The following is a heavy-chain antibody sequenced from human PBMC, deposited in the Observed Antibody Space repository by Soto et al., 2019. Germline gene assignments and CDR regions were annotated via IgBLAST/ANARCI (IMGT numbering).Heavy chain of an antibody. D-gene: IGHD2-2*01. J-gene: IGHJ6*02. V-gene: IGHV3-30-3*01. CDR3: ARDSVPAAPYTVTTKIYYYYYGMDV. Sequence: GGSLRLSCAASGFTFSSYAMHWVRQAPGKGLEWVAVISYDGSNKYYADSVKGRFTISRDNSKNTLYLQMNSLRAEDTAVYYCARDSVPAAPYTVTTKIYYYYYGMDVWGQGTTVTVSS. CDR2: ISYDGSNK. CDR1: GFTFSSYA.